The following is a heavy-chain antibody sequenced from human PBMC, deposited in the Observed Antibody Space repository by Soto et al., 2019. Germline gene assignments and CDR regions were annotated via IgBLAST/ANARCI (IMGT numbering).Heavy chain of an antibody. D-gene: IGHD2-21*01. CDR3: ARLGAYYQSLDP. Sequence: SATLSLTCTVSSGSLNSDYWTWIRQPPGKGLEFIGYLYYGRSANYNPALKSRVTLSVDTSTNQCSLTLSSMTAADTAVYYCARLGAYYQSLDPWGPGTLVTVSS. CDR1: SGSLNSDY. V-gene: IGHV4-59*01. J-gene: IGHJ5*02. CDR2: LYYGRSA.